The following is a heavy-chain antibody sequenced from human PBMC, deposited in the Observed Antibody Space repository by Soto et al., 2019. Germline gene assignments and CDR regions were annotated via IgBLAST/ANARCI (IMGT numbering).Heavy chain of an antibody. CDR2: IYYSGST. V-gene: IGHV4-31*03. CDR1: GGSISSGGYY. J-gene: IGHJ6*02. CDR3: ARDRGGSYFHYGMDV. Sequence: SETLSLTCTVSGGSISSGGYYWSWIRQHPGKGLEWIGYIYYSGSTYYNPSLKSRVTISVDTSKNQFSLKLSSVTAADTAVYYCARDRGGSYFHYGMDVWGQGTTVTVSS. D-gene: IGHD1-26*01.